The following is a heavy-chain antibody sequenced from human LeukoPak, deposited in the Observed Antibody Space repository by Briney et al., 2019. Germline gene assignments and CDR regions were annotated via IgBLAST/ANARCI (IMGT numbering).Heavy chain of an antibody. CDR1: GFTFDRFC. J-gene: IGHJ1*01. CDR2: ISGSGVYT. V-gene: IGHV3-23*01. CDR3: ATYSGPPVLAHH. D-gene: IGHD5-12*01. Sequence: GGSLRLSCVVSGFTFDRFCFSWVRQPPRKGLEWVLGISGSGVYTYYADSVKGRFTISRDNSKNTLYLVMNSLRVDDTAVYYCATYSGPPVLAHHWGQGTLVTVSS.